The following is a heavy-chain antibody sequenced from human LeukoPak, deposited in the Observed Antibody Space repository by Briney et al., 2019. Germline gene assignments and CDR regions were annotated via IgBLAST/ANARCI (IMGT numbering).Heavy chain of an antibody. CDR1: GFTFSKYT. D-gene: IGHD4-17*01. Sequence: GGSLRLSCVASGFTFSKYTMSWVRQAPGKGLEWVSGIYGGGSGSTFYAESVKGRFTISRDNSKNTLYLQMNSLRDEDTAVYYCAKDFTPDGVWDIDYWGRGTLITVSS. V-gene: IGHV3-23*01. CDR2: IYGGGSGST. CDR3: AKDFTPDGVWDIDY. J-gene: IGHJ4*02.